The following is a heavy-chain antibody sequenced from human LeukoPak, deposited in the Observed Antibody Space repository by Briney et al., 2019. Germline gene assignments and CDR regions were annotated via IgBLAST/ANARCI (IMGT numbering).Heavy chain of an antibody. D-gene: IGHD3-22*01. CDR2: IKRETDGGTI. CDR1: GFTFSSYA. V-gene: IGHV3-15*01. J-gene: IGHJ1*01. CDR3: TTDRYYDNSELQFQH. Sequence: PGGSLRLSCAASGFTFSSYAMSWVRQAPGKGLEWLGRIKRETDGGTIDYAAPVKGRFTILRDDSRNTLYLQMDSLKIEDTAVYYCTTDRYYDNSELQFQHWGQGTPVTVSS.